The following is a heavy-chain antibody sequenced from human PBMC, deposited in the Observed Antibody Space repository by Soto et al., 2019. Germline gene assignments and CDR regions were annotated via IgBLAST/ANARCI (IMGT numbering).Heavy chain of an antibody. CDR1: GYTFTSYD. CDR2: MKPNSGNT. D-gene: IGHD3-3*01. V-gene: IGHV1-8*01. Sequence: QVQLVQSGAEVKKPGASVKISCKASGYTFTSYDINWVRQAAGQGLEWMGWMKPNSGNTGYAQKFQGRVTMTRDTSTNTAYMELSGLRSEDXAXXXXARSXXCXXXXCXXGDFDYWGQGTLVTVSS. CDR3: ARSXXCXXXXCXXGDFDY. J-gene: IGHJ4*02.